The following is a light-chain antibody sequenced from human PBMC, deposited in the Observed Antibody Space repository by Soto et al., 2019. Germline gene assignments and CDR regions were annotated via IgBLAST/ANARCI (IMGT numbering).Light chain of an antibody. Sequence: EIVLTQSPATLSLSPGERATLSCRASQSVSTYLAWYQQKVGQAPRLLIYDVSNRATGIPTRFSGSGSGTDFTLTISSLEPEDFAVYYCQRRSSWPLTFGGGTKVDIK. J-gene: IGKJ4*01. CDR3: QRRSSWPLT. CDR2: DVS. V-gene: IGKV3-11*01. CDR1: QSVSTY.